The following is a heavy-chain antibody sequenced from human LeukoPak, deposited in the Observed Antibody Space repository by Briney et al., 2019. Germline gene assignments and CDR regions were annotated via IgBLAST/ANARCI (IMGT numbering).Heavy chain of an antibody. D-gene: IGHD3-22*01. Sequence: PGRSLRLSCAASGFTFDDYAMHWVRQAPGKGLEWVSGISWNSGSIGYADSVKGRFTISRDNAKNSLYLQMNSLRAEDTALYYCAKSSSTYYDMDYWGQGTLVTVSS. CDR1: GFTFDDYA. CDR2: ISWNSGSI. V-gene: IGHV3-9*01. J-gene: IGHJ4*02. CDR3: AKSSSTYYDMDY.